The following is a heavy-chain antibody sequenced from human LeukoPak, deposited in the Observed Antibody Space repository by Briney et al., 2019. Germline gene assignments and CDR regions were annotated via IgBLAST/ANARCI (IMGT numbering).Heavy chain of an antibody. CDR2: IIPIFGTA. J-gene: IGHJ5*02. Sequence: GASVKVSCKASGGTFNDCTVTWVRQAPGQGLEWMGGIIPIFGTANYAQKFQGRVTITADESTSTAYMELSSLRSEDTAVYYCARDIRNYWFDPWGQGTLVTVSS. D-gene: IGHD1-7*01. CDR3: ARDIRNYWFDP. CDR1: GGTFNDCT. V-gene: IGHV1-69*13.